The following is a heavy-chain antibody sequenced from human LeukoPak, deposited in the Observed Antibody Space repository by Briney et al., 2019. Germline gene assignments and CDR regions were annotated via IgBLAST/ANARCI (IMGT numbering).Heavy chain of an antibody. CDR3: ARDRGAGRRDY. Sequence: SETLSLTCTVSGGSISSSSYYWGWIRQPPGKGLEWIGSIYYSGSTYYNPSLKSRVTISVDTSKNQFSLKLSSVTAADTAVYYCARDRGAGRRDYWGQGTLVTVSP. J-gene: IGHJ4*02. V-gene: IGHV4-39*07. CDR2: IYYSGST. D-gene: IGHD6-13*01. CDR1: GGSISSSSYY.